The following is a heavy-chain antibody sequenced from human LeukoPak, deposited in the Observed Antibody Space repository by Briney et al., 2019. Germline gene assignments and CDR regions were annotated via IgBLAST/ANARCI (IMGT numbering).Heavy chain of an antibody. CDR2: IYTTGNT. D-gene: IGHD4-11*01. J-gene: IGHJ4*02. CDR3: AKKKTDYSYPSSFDY. CDR1: GFTVSSNS. V-gene: IGHV3-66*03. Sequence: GGSLRLSCTVSGFTVSSNSMSWVRQAPGKGLEWVSFIYTTGNTHNSDSVKGRFTLSRDNSKNTLYLQMNSLRAEDTAVYCCAKKKTDYSYPSSFDYWGQGTLVTVSS.